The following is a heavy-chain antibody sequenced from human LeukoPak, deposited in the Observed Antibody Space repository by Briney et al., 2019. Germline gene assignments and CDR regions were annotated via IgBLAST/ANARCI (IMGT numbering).Heavy chain of an antibody. J-gene: IGHJ4*02. Sequence: SETLYLTCTVSGGSISSGGYYRSWIRQHPGKGLEWIGYIYYSGSTYYNPSLKGRVTISVDTSKNQFSLKLSSVTAADTAVYYCARVMTTVKFFDYWGQGTLGTVSS. CDR3: ARVMTTVKFFDY. D-gene: IGHD4-17*01. V-gene: IGHV4-31*03. CDR2: IYYSGST. CDR1: GGSISSGGYY.